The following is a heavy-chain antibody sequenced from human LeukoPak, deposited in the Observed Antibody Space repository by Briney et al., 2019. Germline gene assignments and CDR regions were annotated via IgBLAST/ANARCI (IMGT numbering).Heavy chain of an antibody. J-gene: IGHJ4*02. Sequence: SETLSLTCAVSGYSISSGYYWGWIRQPAGKGLEWIGRIYTSGSTNYNPSLKSRVTISVDTSKNQFSLKLSSVTAADTAVYYCARADTAMVRGYFDYWGQGTLVTVCS. D-gene: IGHD5-18*01. V-gene: IGHV4-61*02. CDR1: GYSISSGYY. CDR3: ARADTAMVRGYFDY. CDR2: IYTSGST.